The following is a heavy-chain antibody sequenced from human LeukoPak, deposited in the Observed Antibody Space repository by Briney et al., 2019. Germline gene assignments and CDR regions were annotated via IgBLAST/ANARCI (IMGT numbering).Heavy chain of an antibody. Sequence: QSGGSLRLSCAASGFTFSSYAMHWVRQAPGKGLEYVSAISSNGGSTYYANSVKGRFTISRDNSKNTLYLQMGSLRAGDMAVYYCAREDWSDYYDSSGYALDPWGQGTLVTVSS. D-gene: IGHD3-22*01. CDR1: GFTFSSYA. J-gene: IGHJ5*02. CDR2: ISSNGGST. V-gene: IGHV3-64*01. CDR3: AREDWSDYYDSSGYALDP.